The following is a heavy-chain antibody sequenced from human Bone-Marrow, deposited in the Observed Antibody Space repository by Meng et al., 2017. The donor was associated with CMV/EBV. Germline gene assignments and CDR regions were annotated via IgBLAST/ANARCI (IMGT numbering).Heavy chain of an antibody. D-gene: IGHD6-13*01. CDR3: ARDKVAAAGYYFDY. CDR1: GFTFGDYA. V-gene: IGHV3-21*01. CDR2: ISSSSSYI. J-gene: IGHJ4*02. Sequence: GESLKISCTASGFTFGDYAMSWVRQAPGKGLEWVSSISSSSSYIYYADSVKGRFTISRDNAKNSLYLQMNSLRAEDTAVYYCARDKVAAAGYYFDYWGQGTLVTVSS.